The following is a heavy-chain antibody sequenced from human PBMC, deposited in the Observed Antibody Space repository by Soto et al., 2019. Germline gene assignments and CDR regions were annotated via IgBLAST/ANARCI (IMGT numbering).Heavy chain of an antibody. D-gene: IGHD6-13*01. V-gene: IGHV4-59*01. J-gene: IGHJ3*02. Sequence: QVQLQESGPGLVKPSETLSLTCSVSGGSISFYNWNWIRQSPGKGLEWIGYIYHSGRTNYNPSLNSRVTISVDTSKNHFSLQLSSVTAADTAVYYCAKGDSTTHGDSFDIWGQGTMVTVSP. CDR3: AKGDSTTHGDSFDI. CDR1: GGSISFYN. CDR2: IYHSGRT.